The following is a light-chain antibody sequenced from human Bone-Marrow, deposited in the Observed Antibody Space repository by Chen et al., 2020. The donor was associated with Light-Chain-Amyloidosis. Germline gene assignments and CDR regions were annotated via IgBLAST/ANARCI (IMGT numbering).Light chain of an antibody. V-gene: IGLV6-57*01. CDR2: EDD. Sequence: NFMLTQPHSVSQSPGKTVIISCTRSSGSIATNYVQWYQQRPGSSPTTVIYEDDQRPAGVPDRFSGSIDRSSNSASLTISGLKTEDEADYYCQSYQGSSQGVFGGGTKLTVL. CDR1: SGSIATNY. CDR3: QSYQGSSQGV. J-gene: IGLJ3*02.